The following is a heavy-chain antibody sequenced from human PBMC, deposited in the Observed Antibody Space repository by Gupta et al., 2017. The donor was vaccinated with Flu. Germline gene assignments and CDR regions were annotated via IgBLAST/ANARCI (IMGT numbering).Heavy chain of an antibody. CDR2: ISSSGSTI. J-gene: IGHJ4*02. CDR3: ARGGWGSYRYPTFDY. V-gene: IGHV3-48*03. Sequence: EVQLVESGGGLVQPGGSLRLSCAASGFTFSSYEMNWVRQAPGKGLEWVSYISSSGSTIYYADSVKGRFTISRDNAKNSLYLQMNSLRAEDTAVYYCARGGWGSYRYPTFDYWGQGTLVTVSS. D-gene: IGHD3-16*02. CDR1: GFTFSSYE.